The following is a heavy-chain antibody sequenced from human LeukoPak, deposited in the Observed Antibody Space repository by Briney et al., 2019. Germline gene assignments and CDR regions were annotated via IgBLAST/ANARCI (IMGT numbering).Heavy chain of an antibody. CDR2: IYGGDST. J-gene: IGHJ4*02. V-gene: IGHV3-NL1*01. CDR1: GFTFNKHG. Sequence: GGSLRLSCAASGFTFNKHGMHWVRQAPGKGLEWVSIIYGGDSTYYADSVKGRFTISRDNSKNTLYLQMNSLRAEDTAVYYCAKAGEVAGSYYFDYWGQGTLVTVSS. CDR3: AKAGEVAGSYYFDY. D-gene: IGHD6-19*01.